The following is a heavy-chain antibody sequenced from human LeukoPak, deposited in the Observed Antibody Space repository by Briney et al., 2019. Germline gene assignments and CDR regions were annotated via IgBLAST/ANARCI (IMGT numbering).Heavy chain of an antibody. J-gene: IGHJ4*02. CDR3: ARRGSIAAAGYFDY. Sequence: GASVKVSCKASGGTFSSYAISWVRQAPGQGLEWMGGIIPIFGTANYAQKFQGRVTITADESTSTAYMELSSLRSEDTAVYYCARRGSIAAAGYFDYWGQGTLVTVSS. D-gene: IGHD6-13*01. V-gene: IGHV1-69*13. CDR1: GGTFSSYA. CDR2: IIPIFGTA.